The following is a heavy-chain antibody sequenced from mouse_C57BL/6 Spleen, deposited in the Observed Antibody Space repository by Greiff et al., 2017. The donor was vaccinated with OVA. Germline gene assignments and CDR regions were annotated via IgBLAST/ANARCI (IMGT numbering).Heavy chain of an antibody. J-gene: IGHJ4*01. CDR1: GYTFTSYD. Sequence: QVQLKQSGPELVKPGASVKLSCKASGYTFTSYDINWVKQRPGQGREWIGWIYPRDGSTKYNEKFKGKATLTVDTSSSTAYMELHSLTSEDAAVYFCARSSQRDAMDYWGQGTSVTVSS. CDR3: ARSSQRDAMDY. CDR2: IYPRDGST. V-gene: IGHV1-85*01.